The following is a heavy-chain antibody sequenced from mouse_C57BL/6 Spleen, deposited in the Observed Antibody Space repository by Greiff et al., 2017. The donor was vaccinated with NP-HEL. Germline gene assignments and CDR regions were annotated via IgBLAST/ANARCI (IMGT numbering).Heavy chain of an antibody. Sequence: VQLQQSGPELVKPGASVKISCKASGYAFSSSWMNWVKQRPGKGLEWIGRIYPGDGDTNYNGKFKGKATLTADKSSSTAYMQLSSLTSEDSAVYFCARSWGSSYFDYWGQGTTLTVSS. V-gene: IGHV1-82*01. CDR3: ARSWGSSYFDY. J-gene: IGHJ2*01. D-gene: IGHD1-1*01. CDR2: IYPGDGDT. CDR1: GYAFSSSW.